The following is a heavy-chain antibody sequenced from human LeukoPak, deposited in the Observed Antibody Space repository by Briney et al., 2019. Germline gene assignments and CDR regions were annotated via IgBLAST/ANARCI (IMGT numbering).Heavy chain of an antibody. CDR1: GFTFSSYA. CDR3: AELGITMIGGV. D-gene: IGHD3-10*02. J-gene: IGHJ6*04. Sequence: PTGGSLRLSCAASGFTFSSYAMTWVRQAPGKGLEWVSSISGSGGSTYYADSVKGRFTISRDNAKNSLYLQMNSLRAEDTAVYYCAELGITMIGGVWGKGTTVTISS. CDR2: ISGSGGST. V-gene: IGHV3-23*01.